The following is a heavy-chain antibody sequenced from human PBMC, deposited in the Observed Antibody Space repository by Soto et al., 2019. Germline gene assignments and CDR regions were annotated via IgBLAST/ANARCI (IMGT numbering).Heavy chain of an antibody. CDR1: GGSISSSSYY. Sequence: SSETLSLTCTVSGGSISSSSYYWGWIRQPPGKGLEWIGSIYYSGSTYYNPSLKSRVTISVDTSKNQFSLKLSSVTAADTAVYYCATPRRTYYFDYWGQGTLVTVSS. CDR3: ATPRRTYYFDY. V-gene: IGHV4-39*01. CDR2: IYYSGST. J-gene: IGHJ4*02.